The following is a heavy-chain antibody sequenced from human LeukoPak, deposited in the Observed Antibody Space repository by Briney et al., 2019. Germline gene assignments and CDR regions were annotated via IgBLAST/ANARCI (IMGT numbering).Heavy chain of an antibody. CDR3: ARERTFWSGYVNPRDSTHFDY. CDR2: IIPILGIA. J-gene: IGHJ4*02. CDR1: GYTFTSYD. Sequence: SVKVSCKASGYTFTSYDINWVRQAPGQGLEWMGRIIPILGIANYAQKFQGRVTITADKSTSTAYMELSSLRSEDTAVYYCARERTFWSGYVNPRDSTHFDYWGQGTLVTVSS. D-gene: IGHD3-3*01. V-gene: IGHV1-69*04.